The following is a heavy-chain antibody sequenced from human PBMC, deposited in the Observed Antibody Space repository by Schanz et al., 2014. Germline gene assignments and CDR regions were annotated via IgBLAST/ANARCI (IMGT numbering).Heavy chain of an antibody. V-gene: IGHV3-23*01. Sequence: EMQLLESGGGLIQPGGSLRLSCAASGFTFSTHAMSWVRQAPGKALEWVSSISGDHRNTFYADSVKGRFTISRDNSKNTLYLQMNSLRAEDTAIYYCATDAPYPFDLWGRGTLITVSS. CDR2: ISGDHRNT. J-gene: IGHJ2*01. CDR3: ATDAPYPFDL. CDR1: GFTFSTHA.